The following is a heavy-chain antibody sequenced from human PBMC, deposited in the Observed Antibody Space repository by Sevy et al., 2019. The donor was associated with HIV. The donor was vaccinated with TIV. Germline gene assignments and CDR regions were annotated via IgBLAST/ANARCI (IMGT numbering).Heavy chain of an antibody. J-gene: IGHJ4*02. Sequence: GGSLRLSCAASGFNFSDHGMHWVRQAPGKGLDWVAAISYDGNNRYYADSVKGRFTISRDNSKNTLYLQMDSVRPEDTAVYYCAKEDYGGNLPNYFASWGQGTRVTVSS. CDR2: ISYDGNNR. CDR1: GFNFSDHG. V-gene: IGHV3-30*18. D-gene: IGHD4-17*01. CDR3: AKEDYGGNLPNYFAS.